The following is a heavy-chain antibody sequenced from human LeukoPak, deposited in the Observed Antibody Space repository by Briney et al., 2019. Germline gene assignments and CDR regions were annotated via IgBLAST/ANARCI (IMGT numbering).Heavy chain of an antibody. J-gene: IGHJ6*03. CDR3: AKGALSPRGYYYYMDV. V-gene: IGHV3-23*01. CDR2: ISGSGGST. CDR1: GFTFSSYG. D-gene: IGHD3-3*02. Sequence: GRSLRLSCAASGFTFSSYGMSWVRQAPGKGLEWVSAISGSGGSTYYADSVKGRFTISRDNSKNTLYLQMNSLRAEDTAVYYCAKGALSPRGYYYYMDVWGKGTTVTISS.